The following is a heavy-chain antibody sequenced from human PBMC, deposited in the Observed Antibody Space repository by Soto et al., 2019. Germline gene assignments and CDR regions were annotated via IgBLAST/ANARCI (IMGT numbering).Heavy chain of an antibody. CDR3: ARPSIAAAGSYYYYGMDV. V-gene: IGHV1-69*12. CDR1: GGTFSSYA. CDR2: IIPIFGTA. D-gene: IGHD6-13*01. Sequence: QVQLVQSGAEVKKPGSSVKVSCKASGGTFSSYAISWVRQAPGQGLEWMGGIIPIFGTANYAQKFQGRVTITADESTTTAYIELSGLRAEDTAVYYCARPSIAAAGSYYYYGMDVWGQGTTVTVSS. J-gene: IGHJ6*02.